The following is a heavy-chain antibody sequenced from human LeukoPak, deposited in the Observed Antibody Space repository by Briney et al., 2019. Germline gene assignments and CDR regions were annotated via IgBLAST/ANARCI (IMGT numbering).Heavy chain of an antibody. V-gene: IGHV4-30-2*01. CDR2: INHSGST. Sequence: PSETLSLTCAVSGGSISSGGYSWSWIRQPPGKGLEWIGEINHSGSTNYNPSLKSRVTISVDTSKNQFSLKLSSVTAADTAVYYCARGGRHLAARLAYWGQGTLVTVSS. CDR1: GGSISSGGYS. D-gene: IGHD6-6*01. J-gene: IGHJ4*02. CDR3: ARGGRHLAARLAY.